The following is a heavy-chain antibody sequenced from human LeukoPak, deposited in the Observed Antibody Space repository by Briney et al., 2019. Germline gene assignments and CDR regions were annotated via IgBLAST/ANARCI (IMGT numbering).Heavy chain of an antibody. CDR2: IIPIFGTA. J-gene: IGHJ5*02. CDR1: GGTFSSDA. CDR3: ARDFESSGWYDP. V-gene: IGHV1-69*06. D-gene: IGHD6-19*01. Sequence: ASVKVSCKASGGTFSSDAISCVRQAPGQGLEWMGGIIPIFGTANYAQKFQGRVTITADKSTSTAYMELSSLRSEDTAVYYCARDFESSGWYDPRGQGTLVTVSS.